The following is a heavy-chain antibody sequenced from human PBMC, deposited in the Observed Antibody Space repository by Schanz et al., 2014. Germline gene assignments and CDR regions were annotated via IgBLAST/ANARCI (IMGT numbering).Heavy chain of an antibody. Sequence: QVQLVESGGGLVKPGGSLRLSCAASGFTFSDYYMSWIRQAPGKGLEWVSYISGSATTIYYADSVKGRFTISRDNAKNSLYLQMHSLRPEDTAVYYCARSTSSRPLGFFDSWGQGTLVTVSS. V-gene: IGHV3-11*01. CDR3: ARSTSSRPLGFFDS. J-gene: IGHJ4*02. CDR2: ISGSATTI. D-gene: IGHD6-6*01. CDR1: GFTFSDYY.